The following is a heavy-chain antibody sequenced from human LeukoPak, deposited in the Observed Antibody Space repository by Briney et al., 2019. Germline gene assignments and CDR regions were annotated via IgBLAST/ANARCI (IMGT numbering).Heavy chain of an antibody. CDR3: ARRAAARYDAFDI. J-gene: IGHJ3*02. Sequence: GGSLRLSCAVSGFMFRDYAMSWFRQAPGKGLEWVAVIWYDGSNKYYADSVKGRFTISRDNSKNTLYLQMNSLRAEDTAVYYCARRAAARYDAFDIWGQGTMVTVSS. V-gene: IGHV3-33*01. D-gene: IGHD6-13*01. CDR2: IWYDGSNK. CDR1: GFMFRDYA.